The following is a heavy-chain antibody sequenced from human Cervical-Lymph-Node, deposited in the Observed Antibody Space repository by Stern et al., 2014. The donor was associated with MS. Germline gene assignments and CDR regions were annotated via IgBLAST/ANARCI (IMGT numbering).Heavy chain of an antibody. Sequence: EVQLVESGAEVKKPGESLKISCKGSGYTFTNNWIAWVRQMPGKGLEWMGIIYPADSDIRYSPSLQGQVTISADKSISAAYLQWSSLKAADSAVYYWARHPPRRKWDDPNYGMDVWGQGTTVTVSS. CDR1: GYTFTNNW. J-gene: IGHJ6*02. CDR3: ARHPPRRKWDDPNYGMDV. CDR2: IYPADSDI. V-gene: IGHV5-51*01. D-gene: IGHD1-1*01.